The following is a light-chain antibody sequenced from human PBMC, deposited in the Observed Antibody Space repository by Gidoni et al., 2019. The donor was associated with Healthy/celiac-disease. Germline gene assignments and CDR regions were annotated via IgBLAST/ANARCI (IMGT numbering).Light chain of an antibody. Sequence: QSALPQPAPVSGSPGQSITISCTGTSSDVGSYNLVSWYQQHPGKAPKLMIYEGSKRPSGVSNRFSGSKSGNTASLTISGLQAEDEADYYCCSYAGSSGYVFGTGTKVTVL. CDR3: CSYAGSSGYV. V-gene: IGLV2-23*01. J-gene: IGLJ1*01. CDR2: EGS. CDR1: SSDVGSYNL.